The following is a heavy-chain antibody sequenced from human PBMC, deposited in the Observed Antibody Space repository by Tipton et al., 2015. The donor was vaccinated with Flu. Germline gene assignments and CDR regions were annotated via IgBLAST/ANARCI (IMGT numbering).Heavy chain of an antibody. CDR1: EFTFSNYW. Sequence: GSLRLSCAASEFTFSNYWMSWVRQAPGKGLEWVANIKQDGSEKYYVDSVKGRFTISRDNAKNSLYLQMDSLRAEDTAVYYCAREPNYFDRSGLHFWRFYKFDFWGQGTLVTVSS. CDR2: IKQDGSEK. D-gene: IGHD3-22*01. J-gene: IGHJ4*02. CDR3: AREPNYFDRSGLHFWRFYKFDF. V-gene: IGHV3-7*01.